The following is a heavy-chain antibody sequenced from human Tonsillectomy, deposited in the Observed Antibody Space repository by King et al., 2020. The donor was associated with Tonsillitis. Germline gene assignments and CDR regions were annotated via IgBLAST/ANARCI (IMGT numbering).Heavy chain of an antibody. J-gene: IGHJ4*02. CDR1: GFSISNDRMG. Sequence: CTASGFSISNDRMGVTWSRQPPRKALEWSAHIFSNDEKSYSTSLKSRLSISKDTSKSQVVLTMTNMDPVDTGKYYCVRIHVYNSGLHGQIANWGQVPLVTVSS. D-gene: IGHD6-19*01. CDR2: IFSNDEK. V-gene: IGHV2-26*01. CDR3: VRIHVYNSGLHGQIAN.